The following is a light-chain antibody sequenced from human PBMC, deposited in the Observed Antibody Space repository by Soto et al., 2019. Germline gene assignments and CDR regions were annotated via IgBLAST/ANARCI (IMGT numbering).Light chain of an antibody. CDR3: QQSYSSPPYT. CDR1: QSIRNY. CDR2: TAS. V-gene: IGKV1-39*01. J-gene: IGKJ2*01. Sequence: DIQMTQSPSSLSASVGDRVTITCRASQSIRNYLNWYQQRPGKAPKLLISTASSLQGDVPSRFGGSGSGTDFTLTISSLQPEDFATYYCQQSYSSPPYTFGQGTKLEIK.